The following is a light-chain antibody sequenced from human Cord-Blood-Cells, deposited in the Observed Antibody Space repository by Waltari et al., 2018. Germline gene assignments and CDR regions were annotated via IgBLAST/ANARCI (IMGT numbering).Light chain of an antibody. Sequence: EIVLTQSPATLSLSPGETATLSCRASQSVSSYLAWYQQNPGQAPRLLIYDASNRATGIPAMFSGSGSGTDFTLTISSLEPEDFAVYYCQQRSNWPPWTCGQGTKVEIK. J-gene: IGKJ1*01. CDR2: DAS. CDR3: QQRSNWPPWT. V-gene: IGKV3-11*01. CDR1: QSVSSY.